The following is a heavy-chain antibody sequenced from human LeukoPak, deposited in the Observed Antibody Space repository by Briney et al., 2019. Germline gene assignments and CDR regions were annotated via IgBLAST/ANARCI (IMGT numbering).Heavy chain of an antibody. V-gene: IGHV4-34*01. J-gene: IGHJ5*02. CDR1: GGSFSGYY. CDR2: INHSGST. CDR3: ARDLFTSSWYRWFYP. D-gene: IGHD6-13*01. Sequence: SETLSLTCAVYGGSFSGYYWSWIRQPPGKGLEWIGEINHSGSTNYNPSLKSRVTISVDTSKNQFSLKLTSVTAADTAVYYCARDLFTSSWYRWFYPWGQGTLVTVSS.